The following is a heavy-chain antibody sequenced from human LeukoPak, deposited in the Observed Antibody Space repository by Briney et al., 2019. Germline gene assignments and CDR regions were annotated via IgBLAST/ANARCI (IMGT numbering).Heavy chain of an antibody. J-gene: IGHJ4*02. CDR3: AKEARAYSYATD. CDR2: ISDSGGST. V-gene: IGHV3-23*01. D-gene: IGHD5-18*01. CDR1: GFTLRSYA. Sequence: GGSLRLSCAASGFTLRSYAMSWVRQAPGKGLEWVSAISDSGGSTYYLDSVKGRFTISRDNPKNTVYLQMNSLAAEDTAVYYCAKEARAYSYATDWGQGTLVTVSS.